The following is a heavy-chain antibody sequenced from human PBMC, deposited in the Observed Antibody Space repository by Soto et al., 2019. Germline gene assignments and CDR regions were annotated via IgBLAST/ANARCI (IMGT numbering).Heavy chain of an antibody. CDR1: GGSISSSNYY. CDR3: ARREYSYGQGDY. V-gene: IGHV4-39*01. Sequence: SETLSLTCTVSGGSISSSNYYWGWIRQPPGKGLEWIGSIYYSGSTYYSPSLQSRVTISVDTSQNQFSLKLSSVTAADTAVYYCARREYSYGQGDYWGQGTLVTVSS. J-gene: IGHJ4*02. CDR2: IYYSGST. D-gene: IGHD5-18*01.